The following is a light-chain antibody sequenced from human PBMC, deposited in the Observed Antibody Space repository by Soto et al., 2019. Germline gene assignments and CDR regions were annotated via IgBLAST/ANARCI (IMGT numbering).Light chain of an antibody. CDR3: GTWDSSLSAVV. V-gene: IGLV1-51*01. CDR1: SSNIGNNY. CDR2: DNN. J-gene: IGLJ2*01. Sequence: QSVLTQPPSVSAAPGQKVTISCSGSSSNIGNNYVSWYQQLPGTAPKLLIYDNNKRPSGIPDRFSGSKSDTSATLGITGLQTEDEADYYCGTWDSSLSAVVFGGGTKRTVL.